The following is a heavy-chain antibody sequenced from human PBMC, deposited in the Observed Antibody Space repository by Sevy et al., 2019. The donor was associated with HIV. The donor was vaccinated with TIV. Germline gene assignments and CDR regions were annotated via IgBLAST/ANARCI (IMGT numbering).Heavy chain of an antibody. CDR3: ARDSKYYGSGSYPHYYYGMDV. CDR2: IYHSGST. CDR1: GGSISSSNW. Sequence: SETLSLTCAVSGGSISSSNWWSWVRQPPGKGLEWIGEIYHSGSTNYNPSLKSRVTISVDKSKNQFSLKLSSVTAADTAVYYCARDSKYYGSGSYPHYYYGMDVWGQGTTVTVSS. D-gene: IGHD3-10*01. J-gene: IGHJ6*02. V-gene: IGHV4-4*02.